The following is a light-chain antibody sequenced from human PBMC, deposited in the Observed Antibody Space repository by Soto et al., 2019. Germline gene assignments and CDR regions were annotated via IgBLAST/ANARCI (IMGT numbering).Light chain of an antibody. CDR3: QQYNNYPRT. V-gene: IGKV1-5*01. J-gene: IGKJ1*01. CDR2: DAS. CDR1: QRISIW. Sequence: DIQMTQSPSTLSASVGDRVTITCRASQRISIWLAWYQQKPGKAPKLLIYDASSLESGVPSRFSGSGSGTEFTLTISSLQPDDFATYYCQQYNNYPRTFGQGTNVEIK.